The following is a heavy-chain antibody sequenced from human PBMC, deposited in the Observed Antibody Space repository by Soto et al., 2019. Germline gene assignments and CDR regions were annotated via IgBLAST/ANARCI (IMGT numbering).Heavy chain of an antibody. CDR3: ARPPKYYDILTGYAFDI. D-gene: IGHD3-9*01. CDR1: GFTFSSYW. Sequence: GGSLRLSCAASGFTFSSYWMSWVRQAPGKGLEWVANIKQDGSEKYYVDSVKGRFTISRDNAKNSLYLQMNSLRAEDTAVYYCARPPKYYDILTGYAFDIWGQGTMVTVSS. J-gene: IGHJ3*02. V-gene: IGHV3-7*01. CDR2: IKQDGSEK.